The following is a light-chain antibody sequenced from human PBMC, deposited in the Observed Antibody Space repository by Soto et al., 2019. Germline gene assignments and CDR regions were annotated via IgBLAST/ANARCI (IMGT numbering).Light chain of an antibody. CDR2: SAS. J-gene: IGKJ1*01. CDR1: QSISNY. Sequence: DIQMTQSPSSLSASVGDRVTITCRASQSISNYFNWYQQKQGKAPKLLIYSASSLQSGVPSRFSGSGSGTDFTLTITSLQPEDFATYYCQQTYSTPQTFGQGTKVEIK. V-gene: IGKV1-39*01. CDR3: QQTYSTPQT.